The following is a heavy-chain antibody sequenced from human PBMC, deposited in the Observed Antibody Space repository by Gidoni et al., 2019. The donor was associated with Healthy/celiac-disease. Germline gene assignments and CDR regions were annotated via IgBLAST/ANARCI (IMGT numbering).Heavy chain of an antibody. CDR2: IWYDGSNK. CDR1: GFTFSRYG. V-gene: IGHV3-33*01. J-gene: IGHJ4*02. CDR3: ARDRGRFVGATLDTTFDY. Sequence: QVQLVESGGGVVQPGRSLRLSCSASGFTFSRYGMHWVRHAPGKGLGWVAVIWYDGSNKYYADSVKGRFTISRDNSKNTLYLQMNSLRAEDTAVYYCARDRGRFVGATLDTTFDYWGQGTLVTVSS. D-gene: IGHD1-26*01.